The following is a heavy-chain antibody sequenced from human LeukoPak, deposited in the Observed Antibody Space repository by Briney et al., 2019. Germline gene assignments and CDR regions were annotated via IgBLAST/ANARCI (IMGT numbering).Heavy chain of an antibody. CDR3: AKDLGAYYDSSGPYNWFDP. Sequence: GRSLRLSCAASGFTFDDYAMHWARQAPGKGLEWVSGISWNSGSIGYADSVKGRFTISRDNAKNSLYLQMNSLRAEDTALYYCAKDLGAYYDSSGPYNWFDPWGQGTLVTVSS. CDR1: GFTFDDYA. CDR2: ISWNSGSI. J-gene: IGHJ5*02. D-gene: IGHD3-22*01. V-gene: IGHV3-9*01.